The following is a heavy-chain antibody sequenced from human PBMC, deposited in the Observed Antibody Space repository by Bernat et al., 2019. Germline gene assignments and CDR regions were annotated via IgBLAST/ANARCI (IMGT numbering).Heavy chain of an antibody. CDR1: GFTFSSYG. J-gene: IGHJ4*02. CDR3: AKAPSYDSSGFFDY. CDR2: IRYDGSNK. V-gene: IGHV3-30*02. D-gene: IGHD3-22*01. Sequence: VQLVESGGGLVQPGGSLRLSCAASGFTFSSYGMHWVRQAPGKGLEWVAFIRYDGSNKYYADSVKGRFTISRDNSKNTLYLQMNSLRAEDTAVYYCAKAPSYDSSGFFDYWGQGTLVTVSS.